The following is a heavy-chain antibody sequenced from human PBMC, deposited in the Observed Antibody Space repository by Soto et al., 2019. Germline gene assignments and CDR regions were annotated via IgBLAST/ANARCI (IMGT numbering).Heavy chain of an antibody. D-gene: IGHD1-26*01. Sequence: GASGKGSFKASGGTFISYAISWGRQAPGQGLEWMGGIIPIFGTANYAQKFQGRVTITADESTSTAYMELSSLRSEDTAVYYCARGVGATLYYGMDVWGQGTTVTVSS. CDR1: GGTFISYA. CDR2: IIPIFGTA. CDR3: ARGVGATLYYGMDV. V-gene: IGHV1-69*13. J-gene: IGHJ6*02.